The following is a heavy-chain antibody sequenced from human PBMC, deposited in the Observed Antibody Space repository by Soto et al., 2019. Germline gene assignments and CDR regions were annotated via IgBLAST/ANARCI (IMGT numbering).Heavy chain of an antibody. CDR2: ISSSSSYI. Sequence: EVQLVESGGGLVKPGGSLRLSCAASGFTFSSYSMNWVRQAPGKGLEWVSSISSSSSYIYYADSVKGRFTISRDNAKNSLYLQMNSLRAEDTSVYYCAREGRGYYGDYFSPTIYYYYMDVWGKGTTVTVSS. CDR3: AREGRGYYGDYFSPTIYYYYMDV. D-gene: IGHD4-17*01. V-gene: IGHV3-21*01. J-gene: IGHJ6*03. CDR1: GFTFSSYS.